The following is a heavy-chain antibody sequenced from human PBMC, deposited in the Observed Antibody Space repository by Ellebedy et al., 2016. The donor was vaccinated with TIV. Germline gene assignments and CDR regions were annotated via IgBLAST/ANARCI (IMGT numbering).Heavy chain of an antibody. D-gene: IGHD1-26*01. V-gene: IGHV4-39*01. Sequence: MPSETLSLTCTVSGDTISSSSYYWGWIRPLPGKGLEWIGSIDYSGSTYYNPSLKSRVTISVDTSKNQFSLKLSSVTAADTAAYYCARPPIVGGTVAFDYWGQGILVTVSS. CDR1: GDTISSSSYY. CDR2: IDYSGST. CDR3: ARPPIVGGTVAFDY. J-gene: IGHJ4*02.